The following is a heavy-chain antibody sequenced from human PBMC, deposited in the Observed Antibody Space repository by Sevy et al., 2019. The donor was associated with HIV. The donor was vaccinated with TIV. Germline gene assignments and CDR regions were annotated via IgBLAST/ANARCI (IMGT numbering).Heavy chain of an antibody. CDR3: ARDNITGTVDYYYYMDV. Sequence: GGSLRLSCAASGFTFSSYAMYWVRQAPGKGLEWVAVISYDGSNKYYADSVKGRFTISRDNSKNTLYLQMNSLRAEDTAVYYCARDNITGTVDYYYYMDVWGKGTTVTVSS. D-gene: IGHD1-20*01. CDR2: ISYDGSNK. CDR1: GFTFSSYA. J-gene: IGHJ6*03. V-gene: IGHV3-30-3*01.